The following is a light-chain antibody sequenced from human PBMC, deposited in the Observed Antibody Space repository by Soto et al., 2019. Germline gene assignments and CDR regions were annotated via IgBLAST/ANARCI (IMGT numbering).Light chain of an antibody. CDR2: GDT. J-gene: IGLJ2*01. CDR1: TSNIGAGFD. Sequence: QSVLTQPPSVSGAPGQRISISCTGSTSNIGAGFDVFWYQHFPGTAPKLLIHGDTIRPSGVPDRFSGSKSGTSASLVITGLQAEDEADYYCLSYDSSLSGSVFGGGTKLTVL. V-gene: IGLV1-40*01. CDR3: LSYDSSLSGSV.